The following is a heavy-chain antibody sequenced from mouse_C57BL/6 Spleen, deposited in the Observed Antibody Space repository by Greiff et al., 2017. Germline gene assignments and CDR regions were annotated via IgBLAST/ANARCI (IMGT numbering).Heavy chain of an antibody. Sequence: EVKLVESGGGLVQPGGSMKLSCAASGFTFSDAWMDWVRQSPEKGLEWVAEIRNKANNHATYYAESVKGRFTISRDDSKSSVYLQMNSLRAEDTGIYYCTTEAIYYYGSSFDYWGQGTTLTVSS. CDR3: TTEAIYYYGSSFDY. CDR1: GFTFSDAW. J-gene: IGHJ2*01. CDR2: IRNKANNHAT. V-gene: IGHV6-6*01. D-gene: IGHD1-1*01.